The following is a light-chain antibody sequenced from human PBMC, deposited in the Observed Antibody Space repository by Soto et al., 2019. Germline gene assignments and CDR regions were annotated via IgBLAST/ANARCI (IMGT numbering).Light chain of an antibody. J-gene: IGLJ1*01. V-gene: IGLV2-14*01. CDR3: RSYTSSNTLV. CDR1: SSDVGGYNY. CDR2: DVN. Sequence: QSALTQPASVSVSPGQSIAISCTGTSSDVGGYNYVCWYQQHPGKAPKLMIYDVNIRPSGVSDRFSGSKSGNTASLTISGLQAQDEADYYCRSYTSSNTLVFGTGTKVTVL.